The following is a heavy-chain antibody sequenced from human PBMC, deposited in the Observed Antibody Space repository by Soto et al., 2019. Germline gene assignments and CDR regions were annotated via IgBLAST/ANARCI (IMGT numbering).Heavy chain of an antibody. V-gene: IGHV3-23*01. D-gene: IGHD1-7*01. Sequence: EVQLLESGGGLVQPGGSLRLSCAASGFTFSSYGMTWVRQAPGKGLEWVSFSSATGAGTYYADSVKGRFTISRENSKNTLDLQMTSLRADHTAVYYCAKDRRAGGNYGFYSDFWGQGALVIVSS. J-gene: IGHJ4*02. CDR1: GFTFSSYG. CDR3: AKDRRAGGNYGFYSDF. CDR2: SSATGAGT.